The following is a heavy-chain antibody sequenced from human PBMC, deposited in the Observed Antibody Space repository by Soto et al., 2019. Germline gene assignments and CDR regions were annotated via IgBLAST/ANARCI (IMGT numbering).Heavy chain of an antibody. CDR2: ISVYSGNT. Sequence: ASVKVSCKASGYTFSNFVISWVRQAPGQGLEWMGWISVYSGNTDYAQNLQGRVTMTTDTSTSTAYMELRSLRSDDTAVYYCARVGKVATTSGFDYWGQGTLVTVSS. V-gene: IGHV1-18*01. D-gene: IGHD5-12*01. CDR3: ARVGKVATTSGFDY. CDR1: GYTFSNFV. J-gene: IGHJ4*02.